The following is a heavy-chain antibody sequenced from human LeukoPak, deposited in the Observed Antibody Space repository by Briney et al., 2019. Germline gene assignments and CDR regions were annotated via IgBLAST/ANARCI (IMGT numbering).Heavy chain of an antibody. CDR3: VSARSSLNPFFDY. D-gene: IGHD6-13*01. Sequence: SETLSLTCTVSGVSISSGDYYWIWKRQPQGQDLVWIVYSHCSGTSYDYNPYLKSRVTMSVDTPTNQFPLKLRSVSAADAAVYYCVSARSSLNPFFDYWGQGTLVTVSS. CDR1: GVSISSGDYY. CDR2: SHCSGTS. J-gene: IGHJ4*02. V-gene: IGHV4-30-4*08.